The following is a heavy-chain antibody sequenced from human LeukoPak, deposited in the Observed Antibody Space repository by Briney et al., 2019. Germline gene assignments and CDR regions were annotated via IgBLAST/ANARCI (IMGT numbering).Heavy chain of an antibody. CDR3: AREMVLLWFGEPAGTPINWFDP. D-gene: IGHD3-10*01. CDR1: GGSISSYY. Sequence: SETLSLTCTVSGGSISSYYWSWIRQPAGKGLEWIGRIYTSGSTNYNPSLKSRVTMSVDTSKNQFSLKLSSVTAADTAVYYCAREMVLLWFGEPAGTPINWFDPWGQGTLVTVSS. CDR2: IYTSGST. V-gene: IGHV4-4*07. J-gene: IGHJ5*02.